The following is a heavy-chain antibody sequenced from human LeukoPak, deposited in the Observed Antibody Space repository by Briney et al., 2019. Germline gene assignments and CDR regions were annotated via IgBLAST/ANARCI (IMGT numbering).Heavy chain of an antibody. Sequence: PSETLSLTCAVYGGSFSGYYWSWIRQPPGKGLEWIGEINHSGSTNYNPSLKSRVTISVDTSKNQFSLKLSSVTAADTGVYYCTRAVAGHPDWGQGTLVTVSS. J-gene: IGHJ4*02. CDR1: GGSFSGYY. CDR3: TRAVAGHPD. CDR2: INHSGST. V-gene: IGHV4-34*01. D-gene: IGHD6-19*01.